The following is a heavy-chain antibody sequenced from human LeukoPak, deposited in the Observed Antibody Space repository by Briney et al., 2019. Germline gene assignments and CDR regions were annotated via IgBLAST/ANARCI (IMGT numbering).Heavy chain of an antibody. CDR2: ISGSGGST. V-gene: IGHV3-23*01. D-gene: IGHD2-2*01. J-gene: IGHJ4*02. CDR1: GFTFSSYA. CDR3: AKAPDIVVVPARFDY. Sequence: GGSLRLSCAASGFTFSSYAVSWVRQAPGKGLEWVSAISGSGGSTYYADSVKGRFTISRDNSKNTLYLQMNSLRAEDTAVYYCAKAPDIVVVPARFDYWGQGTLVTVSS.